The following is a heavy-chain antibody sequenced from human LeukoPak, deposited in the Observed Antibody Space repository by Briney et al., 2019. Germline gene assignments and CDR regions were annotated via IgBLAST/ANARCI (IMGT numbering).Heavy chain of an antibody. J-gene: IGHJ6*03. CDR1: GFRFGDYG. D-gene: IGHD2-2*01. Sequence: PGESLRLSCAASGFRFGDYGMSWIRHVPGKGLEWVSGTNWDGASTGYADSVKGRFTISRDNVKNFLYLQMNSLRVEDTALYFCGRVYCSTTSCYDYYDYYMDVWGKGTTVTVSS. CDR3: GRVYCSTTSCYDYYDYYMDV. CDR2: TNWDGAST. V-gene: IGHV3-20*04.